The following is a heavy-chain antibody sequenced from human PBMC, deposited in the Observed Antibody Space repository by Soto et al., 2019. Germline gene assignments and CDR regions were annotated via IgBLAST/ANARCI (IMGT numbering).Heavy chain of an antibody. J-gene: IGHJ4*02. D-gene: IGHD6-13*01. V-gene: IGHV4-39*01. CDR1: GGSISSSSYY. CDR3: ARRIAAAGYFDY. Sequence: QLQLQESGPGLVKPSETLSLTCTVSGGSISSSSYYWGWIRQPPGKGLEWIGSIYYSGSTYYNPSLKSRVTISVDTSKNQFSLNLSSVTAADTAVYYCARRIAAAGYFDYWGQGTLVTVSS. CDR2: IYYSGST.